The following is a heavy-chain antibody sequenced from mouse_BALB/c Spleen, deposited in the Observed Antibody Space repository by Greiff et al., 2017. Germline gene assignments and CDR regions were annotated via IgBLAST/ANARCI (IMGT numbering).Heavy chain of an antibody. CDR3: ARQDYYGSSYAMDY. D-gene: IGHD1-1*01. CDR1: GFTFSSYT. J-gene: IGHJ4*01. V-gene: IGHV5-12-2*01. CDR2: ISNGGGST. Sequence: EVKLVESGGGLVQPGGSLKLSCAASGFTFSSYTMSWVRQTPEKRLEWVAYISNGGGSTYYPDTVKGRFTISRDNAKNTLYLQMSSLKSEDTAMYYCARQDYYGSSYAMDYWGQGTSVTVSS.